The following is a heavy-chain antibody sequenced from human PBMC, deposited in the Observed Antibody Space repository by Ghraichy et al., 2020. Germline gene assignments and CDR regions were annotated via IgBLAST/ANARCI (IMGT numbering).Heavy chain of an antibody. CDR1: GFTFRNYD. V-gene: IGHV3-21*01. D-gene: IGHD6-19*01. Sequence: GGSLRLSCGASGFTFRNYDMNWVRQAPGKGLEWVSSISGSSGKAYYPDSVRGRFTTSRDNTRDSLYLQMDGLRAEDTAVYYCARDVRSSGTSCWYLHFDYWGRGTLVTVSS. CDR2: ISGSSGKA. J-gene: IGHJ4*02. CDR3: ARDVRSSGTSCWYLHFDY.